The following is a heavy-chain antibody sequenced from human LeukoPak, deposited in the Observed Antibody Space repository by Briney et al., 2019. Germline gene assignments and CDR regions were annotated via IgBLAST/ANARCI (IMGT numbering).Heavy chain of an antibody. CDR3: ARGHISATGRFDY. J-gene: IGHJ4*02. D-gene: IGHD6-13*01. Sequence: SGGSLRLSCAASGFTFSDHYMSWIRQAPGKGLEWLSYISAGSSFTKYADSVKGRFTISRDNSKNSLYLQMNSLTAEDTAVYYCARGHISATGRFDYRGQGTLVTVSS. CDR1: GFTFSDHY. CDR2: ISAGSSFT. V-gene: IGHV3-11*06.